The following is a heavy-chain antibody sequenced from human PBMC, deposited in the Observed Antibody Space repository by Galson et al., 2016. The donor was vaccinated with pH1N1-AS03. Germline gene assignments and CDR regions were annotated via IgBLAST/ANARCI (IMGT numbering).Heavy chain of an antibody. J-gene: IGHJ5*02. CDR2: VGGVDGSL. V-gene: IGHV3-23*01. D-gene: IGHD3-3*01. CDR1: GFTFSIYA. CDR3: ARGSGSPHWFDP. Sequence: SLRLSRAASGFTFSIYAMHWVRQAPGKGLEWVSGVGGVDGSLWYAESVKGRFTVSRDNSKGTLDLQMNSLRADDTAVYYCARGSGSPHWFDPWGQGTLVTVSS.